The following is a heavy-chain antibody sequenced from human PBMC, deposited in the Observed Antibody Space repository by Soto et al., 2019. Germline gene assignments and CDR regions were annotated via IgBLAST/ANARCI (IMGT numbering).Heavy chain of an antibody. V-gene: IGHV4-34*01. CDR3: ARVRRVARFPAGAYYYYMDV. Sequence: SETLSLTCAVYGGSFSGYYWSWIRQPPGKGLEWIGEINHSGSTNYNPSLKSRVTISVDTSKNQFSLKLSSVTAADTAVYYCARVRRVARFPAGAYYYYMDVWGKGTTVTVSS. CDR1: GGSFSGYY. CDR2: INHSGST. D-gene: IGHD1-26*01. J-gene: IGHJ6*03.